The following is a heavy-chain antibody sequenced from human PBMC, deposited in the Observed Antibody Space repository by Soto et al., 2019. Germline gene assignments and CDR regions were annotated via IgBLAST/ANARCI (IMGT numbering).Heavy chain of an antibody. V-gene: IGHV1-46*03. Sequence: QVQLVQSGAEVKKPGASVKVSCKASGXXXXXXXXXXXXXXXXXXXEWMGIINPSGGSTSYAQKFQGRVTMTRDTSTSTVYMELSSLXSEDXAVYYCARDRTIAAAGTDYWGQGTLVTVSS. D-gene: IGHD6-13*01. CDR1: GXXXXXXX. J-gene: IGHJ4*02. CDR3: ARDRTIAAAGTDY. CDR2: INPSGGST.